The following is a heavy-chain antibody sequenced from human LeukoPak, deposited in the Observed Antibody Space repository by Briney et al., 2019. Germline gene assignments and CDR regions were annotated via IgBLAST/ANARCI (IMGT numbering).Heavy chain of an antibody. D-gene: IGHD2-8*01. J-gene: IGHJ4*02. Sequence: PGGSLRLSCAASGFTFDDYTMHWVRQAPGKGLEWVSLISWDGGSTYYADSVKGRFTISRDNSKNSLYLQMNSLRTEDTALYYCARGGYCTNGVCYYVDYWGQGTLVTVSS. CDR2: ISWDGGST. V-gene: IGHV3-43*01. CDR1: GFTFDDYT. CDR3: ARGGYCTNGVCYYVDY.